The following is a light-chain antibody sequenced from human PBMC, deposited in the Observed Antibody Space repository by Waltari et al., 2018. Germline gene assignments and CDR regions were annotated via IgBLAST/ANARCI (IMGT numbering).Light chain of an antibody. J-gene: IGLJ1*01. Sequence: QSALTQPASVSGSPGQSITISCTGTSNDVGNYILVSWYQQHPGKAPKLMISGVNKRPSGVTNRFPGSKSGNTASLTISGLQAEDEADYYCCSYAGSSPSYVFGTGTKVTVL. CDR2: GVN. V-gene: IGLV2-23*02. CDR3: CSYAGSSPSYV. CDR1: SNDVGNYIL.